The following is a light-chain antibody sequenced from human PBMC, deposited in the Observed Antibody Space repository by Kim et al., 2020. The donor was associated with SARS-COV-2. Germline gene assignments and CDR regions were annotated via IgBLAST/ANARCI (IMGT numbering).Light chain of an antibody. Sequence: GQRVTISCSGSSPNIGSNAVSWYQQLPGTAPKLVVYSNDQRPSGVPDRFSGSRSGTSASLAISGLHSEDEADYYCAAWDDSLYGRRFGGGTKVTVL. J-gene: IGLJ3*02. CDR1: SPNIGSNA. V-gene: IGLV1-44*01. CDR3: AAWDDSLYGRR. CDR2: SND.